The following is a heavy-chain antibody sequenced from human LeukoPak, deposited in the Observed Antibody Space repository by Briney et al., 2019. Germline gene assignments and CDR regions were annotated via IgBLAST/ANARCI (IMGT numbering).Heavy chain of an antibody. J-gene: IGHJ4*02. Sequence: PSETLSLTCTVSGGSISGYFWNWISQPPGKGLGWIGYIYSSGSTNYNPSLKSRVTISVDTSKNQFSLKLSSVTAADTAVYYCARLTSPEYWGQGTLVTVSS. V-gene: IGHV4-59*08. CDR3: ARLTSPEY. CDR2: IYSSGST. D-gene: IGHD2-2*01. CDR1: GGSISGYF.